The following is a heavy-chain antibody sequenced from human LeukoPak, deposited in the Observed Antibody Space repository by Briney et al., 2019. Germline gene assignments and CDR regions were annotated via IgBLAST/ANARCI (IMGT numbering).Heavy chain of an antibody. CDR1: GYTFTSYD. CDR2: MNPNSGNT. V-gene: IGHV1-8*01. CDR3: ARVGGTYYDFWSGYYTGLDS. J-gene: IGHJ5*02. D-gene: IGHD3-3*01. Sequence: ASVKVSCKASGYTFTSYDINWVRQATGQGLEWMGWMNPNSGNTGYAQKFQGRVTMARNTSISTAYMELSSLRSEDTAVYYCARVGGTYYDFWSGYYTGLDSWGQGTLVTVSS.